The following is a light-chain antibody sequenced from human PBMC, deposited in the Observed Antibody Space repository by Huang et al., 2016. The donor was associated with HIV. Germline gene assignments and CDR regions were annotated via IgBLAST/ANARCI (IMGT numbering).Light chain of an antibody. J-gene: IGKJ1*01. CDR3: QQYYSTRT. Sequence: DIVMTQSPDSLAVSLGERATINCNSSQSVLYSSNNKNYLAWYQQKPGQPPKLLIYWASTRESGVPDRFSGSGSGTDFTLTISSLQSEYVAVYYCQQYYSTRTFGQGTKVEIK. CDR1: QSVLYSSNNKNY. CDR2: WAS. V-gene: IGKV4-1*01.